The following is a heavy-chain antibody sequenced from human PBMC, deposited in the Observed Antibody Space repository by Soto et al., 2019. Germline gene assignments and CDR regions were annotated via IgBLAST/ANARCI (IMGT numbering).Heavy chain of an antibody. Sequence: EVQLVESGGGLVQPGGSLRLSCAASGFTFTAYYMTWVRQAPGKGLEWVASIKKDGSEQYYVDSVKGRFTISRDNAKNSLYLQMNSLRAGDTALYYCSRENWFPDFWGQGTLVTVSS. CDR1: GFTFTAYY. V-gene: IGHV3-7*03. CDR2: IKKDGSEQ. CDR3: SRENWFPDF. J-gene: IGHJ4*02. D-gene: IGHD3-10*01.